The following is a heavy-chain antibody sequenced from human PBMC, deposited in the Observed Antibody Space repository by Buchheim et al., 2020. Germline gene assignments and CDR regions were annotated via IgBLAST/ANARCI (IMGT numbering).Heavy chain of an antibody. CDR1: GFTFGDYP. CDR2: ITSKTYGATV. J-gene: IGHJ4*02. D-gene: IGHD6-13*01. Sequence: EVQLVESGGGLVQPGHFLRLSCTASGFTFGDYPMAWIRQAPGKGLEWVSFITSKTYGATVDYAASVRGRFTMSRDDSEGIAYLEMNSLRREDTALYFCGKALGAVVGMWYFDDWGPGTL. V-gene: IGHV3-49*02. CDR3: GKALGAVVGMWYFDD.